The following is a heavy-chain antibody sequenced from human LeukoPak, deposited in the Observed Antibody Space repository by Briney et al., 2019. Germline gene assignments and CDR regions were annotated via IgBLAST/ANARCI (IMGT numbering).Heavy chain of an antibody. CDR3: AKDYPVPAV. J-gene: IGHJ6*04. CDR2: IWYDGSNK. D-gene: IGHD2-2*01. Sequence: GGSLRLSCAASGFTFSSYGMHWVRQAPGKGLEWVAVIWYDGSNKYYADSVKGRFPISRDNSKNTLYLQMNSLRAEDTAVYYCAKDYPVPAVWGKGTTVTVSS. CDR1: GFTFSSYG. V-gene: IGHV3-33*06.